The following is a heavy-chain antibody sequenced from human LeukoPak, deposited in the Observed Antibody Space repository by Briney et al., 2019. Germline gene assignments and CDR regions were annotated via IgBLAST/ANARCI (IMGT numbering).Heavy chain of an antibody. V-gene: IGHV1-2*02. CDR2: INPNSGGT. CDR3: ARDHCTSSGCYEYYYYGLDV. D-gene: IGHD2-2*01. CDR1: GDTFTGYY. Sequence: ASVKVSCKASGDTFTGYYMHWVRQTPGQGLEWMGWINPNSGGTEYAQKFQGRVTMTRDTSISTAYMELSSLRSDDTAVYYCARDHCTSSGCYEYYYYGLDVWGQGTTVTVSS. J-gene: IGHJ6*02.